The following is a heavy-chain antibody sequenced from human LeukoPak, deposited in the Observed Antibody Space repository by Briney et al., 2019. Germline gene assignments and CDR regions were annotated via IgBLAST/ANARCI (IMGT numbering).Heavy chain of an antibody. J-gene: IGHJ4*02. CDR1: GYTFTSYY. CDR2: INPSGGTT. CDR3: ATQRGSYLWGTDFDF. Sequence: ASVKVSCKASGYTFTSYYMHWVRQAPGQGLEWMGIINPSGGTTTYAHKFQGRVTMTRDTSISTAYMELSRLRSDDTALYYCATQRGSYLWGTDFDFWGQGTLVTVSS. D-gene: IGHD3-16*01. V-gene: IGHV1-46*01.